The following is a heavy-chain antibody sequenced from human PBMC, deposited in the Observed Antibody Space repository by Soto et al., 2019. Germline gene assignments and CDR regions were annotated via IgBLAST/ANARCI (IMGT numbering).Heavy chain of an antibody. Sequence: GGSLRLSCAASGFTFSSYGMHWVRQAPGKGLEWVAVISYDGSNKYYADSVKGRFTISRDNSKNTLYLQMNSLRAEDTAVYYCAKGERWVAARLGYWGQGTLVTVSS. D-gene: IGHD6-6*01. CDR2: ISYDGSNK. CDR3: AKGERWVAARLGY. CDR1: GFTFSSYG. V-gene: IGHV3-30*18. J-gene: IGHJ4*02.